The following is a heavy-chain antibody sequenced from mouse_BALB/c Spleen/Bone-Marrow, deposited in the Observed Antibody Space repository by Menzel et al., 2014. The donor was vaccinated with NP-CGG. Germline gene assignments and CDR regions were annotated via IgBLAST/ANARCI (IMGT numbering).Heavy chain of an antibody. CDR2: INPSNGRT. CDR1: GYTFTSYW. V-gene: IGHV1S81*02. CDR3: ARSGYLYFDV. D-gene: IGHD3-1*01. J-gene: IGHJ1*01. Sequence: QVHLQQPGAELVKPGASVKLSCKASGYTFTSYWMHWVKQRPGQGLEWIGEINPSNGRTNYVEKFKSKATLSGDKSSSTVYMQLSSLTSEDSAVYYCARSGYLYFDVWGAGTTVTFSA.